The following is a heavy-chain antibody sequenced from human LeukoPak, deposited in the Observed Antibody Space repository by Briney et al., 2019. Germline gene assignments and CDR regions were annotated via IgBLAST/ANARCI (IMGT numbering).Heavy chain of an antibody. J-gene: IGHJ6*02. CDR1: GGSISSYY. V-gene: IGHV4-59*08. Sequence: SETLSLTCTVSGGSISSYYWSWIRQPPGQGLERIGYIYYSGSTNYNPSLKSRVTISVDTSKNQFSLKLSSVTAADTAVYYCARGYSSGWYWGPRGMDVWGQGTTVTVSS. CDR3: ARGYSSGWYWGPRGMDV. D-gene: IGHD6-19*01. CDR2: IYYSGST.